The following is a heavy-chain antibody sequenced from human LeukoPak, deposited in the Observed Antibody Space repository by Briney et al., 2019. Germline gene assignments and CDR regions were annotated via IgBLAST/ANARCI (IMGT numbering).Heavy chain of an antibody. CDR2: ISSSTTTL. CDR3: AREDDDAFDI. J-gene: IGHJ3*02. CDR1: GFTFSGYG. Sequence: PGGSLRLSCAASGFTFSGYGMNWVRQAPGKGLEWVSYISSSTTTLNYADSVKGRFTISRDNAKNSLYLQMNSLRAEDTAVYYCAREDDDAFDIWGQGTMVTVSS. V-gene: IGHV3-48*04.